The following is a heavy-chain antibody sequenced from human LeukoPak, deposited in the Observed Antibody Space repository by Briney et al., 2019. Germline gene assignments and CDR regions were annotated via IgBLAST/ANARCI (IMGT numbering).Heavy chain of an antibody. J-gene: IGHJ4*02. D-gene: IGHD4-17*01. Sequence: SQTLSLTCTVSDHSLISGTYYWTWIRQYPGKGLEWVGYIHFTGSPYYSPSLKSRGTISVDKSKNHFSLNVNSVTAADTAVYYCARATTATTGFGYFDSWGQGALVTVSS. CDR3: ARATTATTGFGYFDS. CDR2: IHFTGSP. V-gene: IGHV4-31*03. CDR1: DHSLISGTYY.